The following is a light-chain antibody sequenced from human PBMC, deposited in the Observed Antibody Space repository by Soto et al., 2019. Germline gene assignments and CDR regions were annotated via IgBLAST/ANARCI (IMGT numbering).Light chain of an antibody. V-gene: IGKV4-1*01. CDR3: QQYYSIPLT. CDR1: QSVLYSSDNKNY. Sequence: DIVMTQSPDSLAVSLGERATINCKSSQSVLYSSDNKNYLAWYQHKPGQPPKLLIYWASTRESGVPDRFSGSGSGTDFTLTLSSLQADDVAVYYCQQYYSIPLTFGQVTKLEIK. CDR2: WAS. J-gene: IGKJ2*01.